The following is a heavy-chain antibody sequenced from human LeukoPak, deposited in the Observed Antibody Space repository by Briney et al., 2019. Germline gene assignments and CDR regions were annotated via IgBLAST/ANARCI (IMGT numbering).Heavy chain of an antibody. V-gene: IGHV3-74*01. Sequence: GSLRLSCAASGFTLSNYWMHWVRQAPGKGLVWVSRINSDGSTTSHADSVKGRFTISRDNAKNTLYPQMNSLRAEDTAVYYCARDRGSSGWYFDYWGQGTLVTVSS. D-gene: IGHD6-19*01. CDR3: ARDRGSSGWYFDY. J-gene: IGHJ4*02. CDR2: INSDGSTT. CDR1: GFTLSNYW.